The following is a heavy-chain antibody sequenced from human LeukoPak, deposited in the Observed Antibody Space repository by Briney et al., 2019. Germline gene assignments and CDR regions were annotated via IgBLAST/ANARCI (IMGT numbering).Heavy chain of an antibody. CDR3: AKSQAGVLMVYATD. Sequence: GGSLRLSCAASGFTFSSYAMSWVRQAPGKGLEWVSAISGSGGSTYYADSVKGRFTISRDNSKNTLYLQMISLRAEDTAVYYCAKSQAGVLMVYATDWGQGTLVTVSS. CDR1: GFTFSSYA. CDR2: ISGSGGST. V-gene: IGHV3-23*01. J-gene: IGHJ4*02. D-gene: IGHD2-8*01.